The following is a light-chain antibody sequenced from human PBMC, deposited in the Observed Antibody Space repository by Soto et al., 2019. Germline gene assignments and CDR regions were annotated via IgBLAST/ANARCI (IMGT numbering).Light chain of an antibody. CDR1: RSDVGSYDY. CDR2: EVS. CDR3: SSYTNSNPLAL. J-gene: IGLJ2*01. Sequence: QSALTQPASVSGSPGQSLTISCTGTRSDVGSYDYVSWYQQHPGKAPRLMIYEVSNRPTGVSYRFSGSKSGNTASLTISGLQAEDEADYFCSSYTNSNPLALFGGGTKLTVL. V-gene: IGLV2-14*01.